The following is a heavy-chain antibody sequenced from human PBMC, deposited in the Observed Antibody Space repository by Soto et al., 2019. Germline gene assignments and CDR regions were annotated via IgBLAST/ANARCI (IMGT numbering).Heavy chain of an antibody. V-gene: IGHV3-30*18. CDR2: ISYDVTNK. CDR3: AKDLRIAVAGTDYFDS. CDR1: GFSFSSYG. D-gene: IGHD6-19*01. Sequence: QVQLVESGGGVVQPGRSLRLSCAASGFSFSSYGMHWVRQAPGKGLEWVAVISYDVTNKYYADSVKGRFTISRDNSKNPLYLQVNSLRAEDTAVYYCAKDLRIAVAGTDYFDSWGQGTLVTVSS. J-gene: IGHJ4*02.